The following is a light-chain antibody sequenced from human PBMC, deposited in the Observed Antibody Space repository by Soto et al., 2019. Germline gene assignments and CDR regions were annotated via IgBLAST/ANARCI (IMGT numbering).Light chain of an antibody. J-gene: IGKJ4*01. CDR2: DAS. CDR3: NQRSNWPRL. V-gene: IGKV3-11*01. Sequence: EIVLTQSPATLSLSPGERATLSCRASQSVSSYLAWYQQKPGQAPRLLIYDASNRATGIPARFSGSGSGTGFPLHISSVAPEDFEAYYCNQRSNWPRLFGGGTKVEIK. CDR1: QSVSSY.